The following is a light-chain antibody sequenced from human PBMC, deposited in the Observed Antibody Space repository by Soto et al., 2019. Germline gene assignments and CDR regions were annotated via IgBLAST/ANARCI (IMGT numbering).Light chain of an antibody. V-gene: IGLV2-14*01. CDR1: SSDVGGYNY. J-gene: IGLJ1*01. Sequence: QSALTQPASVSGAPGPSITISCTGTSSDVGGYNYVSWYQQHPGKAPKRMIYEVSNRPSGVSNRFAGSKSGNTASLTISGLQADDEADYYCSSYTSSSSDYVFGTGTKLTVL. CDR3: SSYTSSSSDYV. CDR2: EVS.